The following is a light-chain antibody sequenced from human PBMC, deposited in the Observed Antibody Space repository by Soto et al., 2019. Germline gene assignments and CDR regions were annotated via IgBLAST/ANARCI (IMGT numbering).Light chain of an antibody. J-gene: IGKJ1*01. Sequence: EIVLTQSPGTLSLSPGERATLSCRASQSVSNNYLAWHQQKPGQAPRLLIDGASNRATGIPDRFSGSGSGTDFTLTISRLEPEDVPVYYCQQDSSSGTFGQGTKVDIK. CDR1: QSVSNNY. V-gene: IGKV3-20*01. CDR2: GAS. CDR3: QQDSSSGT.